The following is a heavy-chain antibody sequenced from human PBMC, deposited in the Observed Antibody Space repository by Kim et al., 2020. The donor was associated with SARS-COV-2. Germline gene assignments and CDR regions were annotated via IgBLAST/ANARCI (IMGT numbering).Heavy chain of an antibody. CDR3: ARRGSGWVADY. V-gene: IGHV5-51*01. J-gene: IGHJ4*02. D-gene: IGHD6-19*01. Sequence: TRYNPSFQGQVTISADKSISTAYLQWSRLKPSDTAMYYCARRGSGWVADYWGRGTLVTVSS. CDR2: T.